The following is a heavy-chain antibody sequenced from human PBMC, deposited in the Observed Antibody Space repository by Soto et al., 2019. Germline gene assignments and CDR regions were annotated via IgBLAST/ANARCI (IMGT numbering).Heavy chain of an antibody. D-gene: IGHD3-10*01. CDR3: AREDGSESYPDWFDP. Sequence: QVQLVESGGGVVQPGRSLRLSCAASGFTFSSYGMHWVRQAPGKGLEWVAVIWYDGSNKYYADSVKGRFTISRDNSKNTLYLQMNSLRAEDTAVYYCAREDGSESYPDWFDPWGQGTLVTVSS. V-gene: IGHV3-33*01. CDR1: GFTFSSYG. J-gene: IGHJ5*02. CDR2: IWYDGSNK.